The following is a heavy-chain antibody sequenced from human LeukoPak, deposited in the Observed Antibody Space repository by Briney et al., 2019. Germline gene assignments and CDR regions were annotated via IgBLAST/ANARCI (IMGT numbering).Heavy chain of an antibody. CDR1: GGSISSSSYY. CDR3: ARATFYDIFRGESDY. D-gene: IGHD3-9*01. Sequence: SETLSLTCTVSGGSISSSSYYWGWIRQPPGKGLEWIGTIYYSGDTYYNPSLKSRVTMSVDTSKNQFSLNLSSVTAADTAVYYCARATFYDIFRGESDYWGQGTLVIVSS. CDR2: IYYSGDT. J-gene: IGHJ4*02. V-gene: IGHV4-39*07.